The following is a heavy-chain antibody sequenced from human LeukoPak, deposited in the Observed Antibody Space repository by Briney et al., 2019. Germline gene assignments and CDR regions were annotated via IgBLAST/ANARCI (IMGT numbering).Heavy chain of an antibody. Sequence: PGKSLRLSCAASGFTFNNYGMHWVRQAPGKGLEWVAVISYDGRNKHYPDSVKGRFTISRDISTDTLWLQMDSLRTKDTAVYYCAKGPLRGTAAAIDYWGQGTLVTVSS. J-gene: IGHJ4*02. CDR1: GFTFNNYG. CDR3: AKGPLRGTAAAIDY. D-gene: IGHD2-2*01. V-gene: IGHV3-30*18. CDR2: ISYDGRNK.